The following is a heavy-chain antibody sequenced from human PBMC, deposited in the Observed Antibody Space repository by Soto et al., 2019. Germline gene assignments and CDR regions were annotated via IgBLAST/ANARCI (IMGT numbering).Heavy chain of an antibody. V-gene: IGHV2-5*02. Sequence: QITLKESGPTLVKPTQTLTLTCTFSGFSLSTSGVGVGWIRQPPGKALEWLALIYWDDDKRYSSSLNSRLTITKDTSKNQVDLTMTNMDPVDTATYYCAHSRPPRLLDYWGQGTLVTVSS. CDR3: AHSRPPRLLDY. CDR1: GFSLSTSGVG. J-gene: IGHJ4*02. D-gene: IGHD6-6*01. CDR2: IYWDDDK.